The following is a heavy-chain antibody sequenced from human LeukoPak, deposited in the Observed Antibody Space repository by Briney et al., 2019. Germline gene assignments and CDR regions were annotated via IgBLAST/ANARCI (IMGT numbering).Heavy chain of an antibody. J-gene: IGHJ4*02. CDR3: ARYVTYCSGKYYFDY. D-gene: IGHD3-10*01. CDR2: ISHSGST. V-gene: IGHV4-39*01. Sequence: TSETLPLTCTVSGDSISSSYNSWSWIRQPPGKELEWIASISHSGSTYYNPSLKSRVTISVDTSMNQISLRLSSVTAADTAVYFCARYVTYCSGKYYFDYWGQGSLVTVSS. CDR1: GDSISSSYNS.